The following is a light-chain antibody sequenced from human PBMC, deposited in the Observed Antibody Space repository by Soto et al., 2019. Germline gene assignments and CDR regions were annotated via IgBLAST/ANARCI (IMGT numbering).Light chain of an antibody. CDR3: QQYNNWPRT. J-gene: IGKJ1*01. CDR1: QNIRSS. Sequence: EVVMTQSPASLSASPGERVSLSCRGSQNIRSSLAWCQQRPGQAPRLLISGASTGATGIPARFSGSGSGTEFTLTISSLQSEDFAVYYCQQYNNWPRTFGQGTKVDNK. V-gene: IGKV3-15*01. CDR2: GAS.